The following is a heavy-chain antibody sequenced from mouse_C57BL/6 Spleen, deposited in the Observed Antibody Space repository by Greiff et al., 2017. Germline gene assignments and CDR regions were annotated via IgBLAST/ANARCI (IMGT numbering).Heavy chain of an antibody. CDR1: GFTFSSYA. CDR3: ARADGYYDFDY. D-gene: IGHD2-3*01. CDR2: ISDGGSYT. J-gene: IGHJ2*01. V-gene: IGHV5-4*01. Sequence: EVHLVESGGGLVKPGGSLKLSCAASGFTFSSYAMSWVRQTPEKRLEWVATISDGGSYTYYPDNVKGRFTISRDNAKNNLYLQMSHLKSEDTAMYYCARADGYYDFDYWGQGTTLTVSS.